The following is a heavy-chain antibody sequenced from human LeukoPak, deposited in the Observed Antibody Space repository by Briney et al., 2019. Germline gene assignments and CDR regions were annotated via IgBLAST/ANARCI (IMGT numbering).Heavy chain of an antibody. V-gene: IGHV3-23*01. Sequence: GGSLRLSCAASGFTFSDYYMSWIRQAPGKGLEWVSAISGSGGSTYYADSVKGRFTISRDNSKDTLYLQMNSLRAEDMAVYYCARAVRYFDYLLGPPDYWGQGTLVTVSS. J-gene: IGHJ4*02. CDR2: ISGSGGST. CDR3: ARAVRYFDYLLGPPDY. D-gene: IGHD3-9*01. CDR1: GFTFSDYY.